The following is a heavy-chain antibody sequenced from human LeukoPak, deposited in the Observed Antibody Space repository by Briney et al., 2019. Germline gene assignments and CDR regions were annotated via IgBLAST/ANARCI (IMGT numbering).Heavy chain of an antibody. CDR3: ARDSLGAPPLAAAADYNWFDP. Sequence: ASVKVSCKASGYTFTSYYMHWVRQAPGQGLEWMGGIIPIFGTANYAQKFQGRVTITADESTSTAYMELSSLRSEDTAVYYCARDSLGAPPLAAAADYNWFDPWGQGTLVTVSS. CDR1: GYTFTSYY. J-gene: IGHJ5*02. CDR2: IIPIFGTA. V-gene: IGHV1-69*13. D-gene: IGHD6-13*01.